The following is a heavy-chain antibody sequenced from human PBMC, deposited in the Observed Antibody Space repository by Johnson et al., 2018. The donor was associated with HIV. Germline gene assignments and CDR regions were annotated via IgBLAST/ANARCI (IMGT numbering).Heavy chain of an antibody. CDR1: GFTFSDYY. D-gene: IGHD3-3*01. Sequence: QVQLVESGGGLVKPGGSLRLSCAASGFTFSDYYMSWIRQAPGKGLEWVSYISSSGSTIYYSDSVTGRFTISRDNAKNSLYLQMNSLRAEDTAVYYCARDKVLGYTFGSPRDGFDIWGQGTMVTVSS. V-gene: IGHV3-11*01. J-gene: IGHJ3*02. CDR2: ISSSGSTI. CDR3: ARDKVLGYTFGSPRDGFDI.